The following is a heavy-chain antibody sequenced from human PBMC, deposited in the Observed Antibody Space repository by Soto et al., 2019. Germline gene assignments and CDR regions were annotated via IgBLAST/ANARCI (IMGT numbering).Heavy chain of an antibody. D-gene: IGHD2-2*01. Sequence: GGSLRLSCAASGFTFSSYAMSWVRQAPGKGLEWVSAISGSGGSTSYADSVKGRFTISRDNSKNTLYLQMNSLRAEDMALYYSAAWGSVVRSFDIWGQGTMVTVSS. CDR3: AAWGSVVRSFDI. J-gene: IGHJ3*02. V-gene: IGHV3-23*01. CDR1: GFTFSSYA. CDR2: ISGSGGST.